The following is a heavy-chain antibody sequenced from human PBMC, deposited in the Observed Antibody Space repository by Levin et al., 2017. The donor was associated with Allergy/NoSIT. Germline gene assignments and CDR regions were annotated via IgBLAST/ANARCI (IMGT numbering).Heavy chain of an antibody. J-gene: IGHJ4*02. D-gene: IGHD3-3*02. Sequence: GASVKVSCTAYGFTFGDYALNWFRKAAGKGLEWVGFIRSKAYGGTREYAASVKGRFSISRDDSNSIAYLQMNSLKTEDTGVYYCSRDHFRPGDYFDYWGQGTLVTVSS. CDR2: IRSKAYGGTR. V-gene: IGHV3-49*03. CDR3: SRDHFRPGDYFDY. CDR1: GFTFGDYA.